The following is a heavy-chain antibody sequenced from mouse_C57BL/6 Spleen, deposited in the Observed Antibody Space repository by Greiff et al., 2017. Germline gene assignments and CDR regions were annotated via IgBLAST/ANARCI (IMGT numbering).Heavy chain of an antibody. Sequence: QVQLQQPGAELVKPGASVKLSCKASGYTFTSYWMHWVQQRPGRGLEWIGRIDPTSGGTKYNEKFKSKATLTVDKPSSTAYMQLSILTSEDSAVXYCARCGYPLFFDYWGQGTTLTVSS. V-gene: IGHV1-72*01. CDR3: ARCGYPLFFDY. J-gene: IGHJ2*01. CDR2: IDPTSGGT. D-gene: IGHD2-2*01. CDR1: GYTFTSYW.